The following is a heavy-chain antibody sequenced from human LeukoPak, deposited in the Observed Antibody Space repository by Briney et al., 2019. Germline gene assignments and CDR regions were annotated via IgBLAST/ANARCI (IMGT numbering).Heavy chain of an antibody. V-gene: IGHV4-34*12. Sequence: PSETLSLTCVVYGGSFSGYYWSWIRQSPGKALEWIGNIFYSGSTYYSPSLKSRVTISLDTSRNQFSLKLNSVIAADTAVYYCAKSNGYGLVDIWGQGTMVTVSS. CDR2: IFYSGST. CDR1: GGSFSGYY. CDR3: AKSNGYGLVDI. D-gene: IGHD3-10*01. J-gene: IGHJ3*02.